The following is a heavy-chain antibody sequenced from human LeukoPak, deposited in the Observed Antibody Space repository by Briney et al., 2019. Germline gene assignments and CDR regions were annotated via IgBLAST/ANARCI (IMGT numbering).Heavy chain of an antibody. CDR3: AREGDYYDSSGYSSRSY. CDR1: GGTFSSYA. CDR2: IIPIFGTA. J-gene: IGHJ4*02. D-gene: IGHD3-22*01. Sequence: ASVKVSCKASGGTFSSYAISWVRRAPGQGLEWMGRIIPIFGTANYAQKFQGRVTITTDESTSTAYMELSSLRSEDTAVHYCAREGDYYDSSGYSSRSYWGQGTLVTVSS. V-gene: IGHV1-69*05.